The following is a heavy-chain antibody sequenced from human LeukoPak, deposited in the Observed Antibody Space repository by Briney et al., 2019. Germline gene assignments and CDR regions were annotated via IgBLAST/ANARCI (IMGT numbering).Heavy chain of an antibody. D-gene: IGHD3-22*01. CDR2: VSTNDGNT. V-gene: IGHV1-18*01. CDR1: GYTFTNYH. J-gene: IGHJ4*02. Sequence: ASVTVSCTASGYTFTNYHIAWVRQAPGQGLEWMGWVSTNDGNTVYAQRLQGRVTITTDTSTSVAYMELRSLTSDDTAVYYCTRAPPGMTMMTDYWGQGTLVTVSS. CDR3: TRAPPGMTMMTDY.